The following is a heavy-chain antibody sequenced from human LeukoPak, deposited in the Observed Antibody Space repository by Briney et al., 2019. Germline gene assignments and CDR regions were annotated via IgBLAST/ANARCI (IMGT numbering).Heavy chain of an antibody. Sequence: PGRSLRLSCAASGFTFSSYDIHWVRQAPGKGLEWVAAIWHDGSNEYYVDSVKGRFTISRDNSKNTLHLQMNSLRAEDTAVYYCARDNSRTLDYWGQGTLVTVSS. CDR3: ARDNSRTLDY. V-gene: IGHV3-33*01. J-gene: IGHJ4*02. CDR1: GFTFSSYD. CDR2: IWHDGSNE.